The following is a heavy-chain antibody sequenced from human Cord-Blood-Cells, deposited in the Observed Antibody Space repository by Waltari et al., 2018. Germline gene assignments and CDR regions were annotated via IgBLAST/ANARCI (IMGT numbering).Heavy chain of an antibody. J-gene: IGHJ1*01. Sequence: QVQLQQWGAGLLKPSETLSLTCAVYGGSFSGYYWSWIRQPPGKGLEWIGEIHHSGSTNYNPSLKRRVPISVDTSKNQFSLELSSVTAADTAVYYCARGCVVEYFQHWGQGTLVTGSS. V-gene: IGHV4-34*01. CDR2: IHHSGST. CDR1: GGSFSGYY. D-gene: IGHD2-15*01. CDR3: ARGCVVEYFQH.